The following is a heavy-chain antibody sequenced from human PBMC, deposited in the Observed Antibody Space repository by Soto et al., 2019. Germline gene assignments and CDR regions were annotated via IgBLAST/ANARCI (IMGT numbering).Heavy chain of an antibody. CDR1: GFTFSSYS. Sequence: GGSLRLSCAASGFTFSSYSMNWVRQAPGKGLEWVSYISSSSSTIYYADSVKGRFTISRDNAKNSLYLQMNSLRDEDTAGYYCAREPPVRDYDFWSGYYTGFDYWGQGTLVTVSS. D-gene: IGHD3-3*01. CDR3: AREPPVRDYDFWSGYYTGFDY. J-gene: IGHJ4*02. V-gene: IGHV3-48*02. CDR2: ISSSSSTI.